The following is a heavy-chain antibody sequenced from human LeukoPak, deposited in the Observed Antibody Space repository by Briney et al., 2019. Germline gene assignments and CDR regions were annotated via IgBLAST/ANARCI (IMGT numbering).Heavy chain of an antibody. V-gene: IGHV4-61*01. D-gene: IGHD3-22*01. CDR2: IYYSGST. CDR3: ARSFVDSSGYYDDY. CDR1: GYSISSGYY. J-gene: IGHJ4*02. Sequence: PSETLSLTCAVSGYSISSGYYWSWIRQPPGKGLEWIGYIYYSGSTNYNPSLKSRVTISVDTSKNQFSLKLSSVTAADTAVYYCARSFVDSSGYYDDYWGQGTLVTVSS.